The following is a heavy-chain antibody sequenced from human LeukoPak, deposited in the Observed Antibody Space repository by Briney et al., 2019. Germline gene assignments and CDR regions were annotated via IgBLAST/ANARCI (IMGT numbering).Heavy chain of an antibody. Sequence: GGSLRLSCAVSGFTFSSHWMHWVRQGPGKGLVWVARISSDESRTTYADSVKGRFTTSRDNAKNTLYLQMNSLRAEDTAVYYCARETAVSGGIFFDYWGQGTLVTVSS. D-gene: IGHD3-10*01. J-gene: IGHJ4*02. V-gene: IGHV3-74*01. CDR1: GFTFSSHW. CDR3: ARETAVSGGIFFDY. CDR2: ISSDESRT.